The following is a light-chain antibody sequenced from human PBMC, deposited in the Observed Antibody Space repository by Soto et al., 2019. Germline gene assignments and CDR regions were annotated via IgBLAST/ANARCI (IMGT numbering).Light chain of an antibody. V-gene: IGLV2-8*01. CDR2: EVS. CDR3: SSYAGSNNLVV. Sequence: QSALTQPPSXXXXXXXXXXISCTGTSSDVGGYNYVSWYQQHPGKAPKLMIYEVSKRPSGVPDRFSGSKSGNTASLTVSGLQAEDEADYYCSSYAGSNNLVVFGGGTQVTVL. J-gene: IGLJ2*01. CDR1: SSDVGGYNY.